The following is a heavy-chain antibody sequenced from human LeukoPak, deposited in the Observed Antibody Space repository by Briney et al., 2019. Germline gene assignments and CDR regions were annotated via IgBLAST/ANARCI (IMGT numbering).Heavy chain of an antibody. CDR3: ARPELSNFWSVYSGGYDY. D-gene: IGHD3-3*01. CDR1: GFTFSDYY. Sequence: GGSLRLSCAASGFTFSDYYMSWIRQAPGKGLEWVSYISSSGSTIYYADSVKGRFTISRDDAKSSLYLQMNSLAAEDAAVYYCARPELSNFWSVYSGGYDYCVQGTLVTVSS. V-gene: IGHV3-11*04. CDR2: ISSSGSTI. J-gene: IGHJ4*02.